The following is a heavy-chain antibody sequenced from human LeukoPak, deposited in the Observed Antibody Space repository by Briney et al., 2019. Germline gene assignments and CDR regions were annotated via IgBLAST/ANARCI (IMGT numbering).Heavy chain of an antibody. V-gene: IGHV3-23*01. D-gene: IGHD4/OR15-4a*01. Sequence: LPGGSLRLSCAASGFTFSSYGMSWVRPAPGRGLEWVSAIIGSGASTNYAYSVKGRFTNSKDNSKNTLYLQMNSLRAEDTAVYYCAKDQRCESPHYLDSWGQETLVTVSS. CDR3: AKDQRCESPHYLDS. CDR2: IIGSGAST. J-gene: IGHJ4*02. CDR1: GFTFSSYG.